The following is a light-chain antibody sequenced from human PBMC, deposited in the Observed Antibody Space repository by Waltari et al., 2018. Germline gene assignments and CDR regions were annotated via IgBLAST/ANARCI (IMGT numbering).Light chain of an antibody. V-gene: IGKV1-12*01. CDR2: AAS. CDR3: QQAYSFPLT. Sequence: DIQMTQSPSSVSASVGHRVSITCRASQGISSWLVWYQQKPGKAPNLLIYAASSLQSGVPSRFSAYGSGTDFTLTISSLQPEDFATYYCQQAYSFPLTFGGGTKVQIK. CDR1: QGISSW. J-gene: IGKJ4*01.